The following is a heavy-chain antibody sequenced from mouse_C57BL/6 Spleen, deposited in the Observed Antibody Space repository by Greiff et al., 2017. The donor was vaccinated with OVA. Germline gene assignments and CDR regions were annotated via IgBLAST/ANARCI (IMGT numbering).Heavy chain of an antibody. J-gene: IGHJ2*01. CDR3: AREEYYCDY. CDR2: MYPGDGDT. Sequence: VQLQQSGPELVKPGASVKISCKASGYAFSSSWMNWVKQRPGKGLEWIGRMYPGDGDTNYNGKFKGKATLTADKSSSTAYMQLSSLTSEDSAVYFCAREEYYCDYWGQGTTLTVSS. CDR1: GYAFSSSW. V-gene: IGHV1-82*01.